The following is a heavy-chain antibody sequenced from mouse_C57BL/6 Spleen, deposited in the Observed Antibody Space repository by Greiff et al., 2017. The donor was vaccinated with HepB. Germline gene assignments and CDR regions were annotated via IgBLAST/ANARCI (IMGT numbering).Heavy chain of an antibody. CDR3: ARDLLLDYFDY. J-gene: IGHJ2*01. V-gene: IGHV3-6*01. D-gene: IGHD2-10*01. Sequence: ESGPGLVKPSQSLSLTCSVTGYSITSGYYWNWIRQFPGNKLEWMGYISYDGSNNYNPSLKNRISITRDTSKNQFFLKLNSVTTEDTATYYCARDLLLDYFDYWGQGTTLTVSS. CDR2: ISYDGSN. CDR1: GYSITSGYY.